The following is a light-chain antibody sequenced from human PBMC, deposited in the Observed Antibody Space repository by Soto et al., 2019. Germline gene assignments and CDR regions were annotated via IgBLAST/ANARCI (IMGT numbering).Light chain of an antibody. Sequence: EIVLTQSPATLSLSPGERATLSCRASQSVSSYLAWYQQKPGQAPRLLIYDASNRATGIPARFSASGSGTDFTRTISSLEPEGSAVYYSQQRGNWITFGPGTRLEIK. V-gene: IGKV3-11*01. CDR3: QQRGNWIT. CDR2: DAS. J-gene: IGKJ5*01. CDR1: QSVSSY.